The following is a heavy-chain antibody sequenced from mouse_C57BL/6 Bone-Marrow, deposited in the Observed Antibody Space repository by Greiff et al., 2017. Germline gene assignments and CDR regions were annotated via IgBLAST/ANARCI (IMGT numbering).Heavy chain of an antibody. CDR2: ILPGSGST. Sequence: QVQLQQSGAELMTPGASVKLSCKATGYTFTGYWIEWVKQRPGHGLECIGEILPGSGSTNYNEKLKGKATFSADTSSNTAYMQLSSLTTEDSASDYCARYRRDGQGAMDYWGQGTSVTVSS. V-gene: IGHV1-9*01. D-gene: IGHD2-3*01. CDR3: ARYRRDGQGAMDY. CDR1: GYTFTGYW. J-gene: IGHJ4*01.